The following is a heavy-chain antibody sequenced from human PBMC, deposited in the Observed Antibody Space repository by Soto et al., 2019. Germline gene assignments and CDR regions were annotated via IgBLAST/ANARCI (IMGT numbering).Heavy chain of an antibody. CDR1: GYTFTSYA. V-gene: IGHV1-3*01. D-gene: IGHD3-22*01. CDR2: INAGNGNT. CDR3: ASEVPIYDSSGYYDY. J-gene: IGHJ4*02. Sequence: ASVKVSCKASGYTFTSYAMHWVRQAPGQRLEWMGWINAGNGNTKYSQKFQGRVTITRDTSASTAYMELSSLRSEDTAVYYCASEVPIYDSSGYYDYWGQGTLVTVSS.